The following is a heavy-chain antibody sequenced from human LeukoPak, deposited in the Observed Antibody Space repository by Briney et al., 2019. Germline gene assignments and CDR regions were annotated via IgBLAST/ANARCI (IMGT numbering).Heavy chain of an antibody. D-gene: IGHD3-22*01. Sequence: SETLSLTCTVSGVSINSYCWSWVRQPPGKGLEWIGYICNRGSTNNNPSLKSRVTMALDRSNNQFSLRLNSVTAADTAVYYCAASAPSYYVAFGFWGQGTLVTVSS. V-gene: IGHV4-59*08. J-gene: IGHJ4*02. CDR2: ICNRGST. CDR3: AASAPSYYVAFGF. CDR1: GVSINSYC.